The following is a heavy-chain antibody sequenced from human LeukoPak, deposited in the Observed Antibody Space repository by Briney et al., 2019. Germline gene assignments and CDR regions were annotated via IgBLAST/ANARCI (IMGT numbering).Heavy chain of an antibody. CDR1: GFTFSSYE. Sequence: SGGSLRLSXAASGFTFSSYEMNWVRQAPGKGLEWVSYISSSGSTIYYADSVKGRFTISRDNAKNSLYLQMNSLRAEDTAVYYCARDRNYYGSESYSDYWGQGTLVTVSS. J-gene: IGHJ4*02. D-gene: IGHD3-10*01. V-gene: IGHV3-48*03. CDR2: ISSSGSTI. CDR3: ARDRNYYGSESYSDY.